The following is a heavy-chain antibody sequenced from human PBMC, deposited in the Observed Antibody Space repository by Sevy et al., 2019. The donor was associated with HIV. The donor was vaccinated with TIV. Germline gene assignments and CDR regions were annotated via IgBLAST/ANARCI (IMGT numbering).Heavy chain of an antibody. CDR3: AREGGYTSAWSPGNY. CDR1: GINFNTHA. V-gene: IGHV3-30*04. J-gene: IGHJ4*02. Sequence: GALRLSCAAPGINFNTHAFHLVRQAPGKGLEWVALISYDGIIKYYADSVKGRLTISRDNSKNTLSLQMNSLRIEDTAVYYCAREGGYTSAWSPGNYWGQGTLVTVSS. CDR2: ISYDGIIK. D-gene: IGHD6-19*01.